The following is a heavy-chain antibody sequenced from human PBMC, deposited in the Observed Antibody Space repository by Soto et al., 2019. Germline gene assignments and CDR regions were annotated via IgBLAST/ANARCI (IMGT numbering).Heavy chain of an antibody. CDR3: GRGPSPRAPAGGTPYYYAMDV. J-gene: IGHJ6*02. Sequence: QVQLVQSGAEVKQSGASVKVSCKASGYDFTAYDINWVRQASGQGLEWMGWMNPINGATGSARRFQGRVSMTRITATATAYLELTSLRSDDSAVYYCGRGPSPRAPAGGTPYYYAMDVWGQGTTVTVSS. CDR2: MNPINGAT. V-gene: IGHV1-8*02. CDR1: GYDFTAYD. D-gene: IGHD6-13*01.